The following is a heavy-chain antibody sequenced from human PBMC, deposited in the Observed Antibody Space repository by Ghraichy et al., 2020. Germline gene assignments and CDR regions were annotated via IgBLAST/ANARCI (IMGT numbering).Heavy chain of an antibody. CDR2: IKQDGSET. D-gene: IGHD6-19*01. CDR3: TGRGLSDWSNWFDS. CDR1: GFTFSSSW. J-gene: IGHJ5*01. Sequence: LSLTCAASGFTFSSSWMSWVRQAPGKGLEWVANIKQDGSETYYLDSVKGRFTVSRDNARNSLFLQMNSLSAEDTAIYFCTGRGLSDWSNWFDSWGQGTLVTVSS. V-gene: IGHV3-7*03.